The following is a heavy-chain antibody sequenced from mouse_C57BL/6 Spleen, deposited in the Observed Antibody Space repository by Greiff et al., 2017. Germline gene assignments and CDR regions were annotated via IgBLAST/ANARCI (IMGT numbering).Heavy chain of an antibody. V-gene: IGHV1-55*01. CDR3: ARDDYDRYAMDY. D-gene: IGHD2-4*01. CDR1: GYTFTSYW. Sequence: VLLQQPGAELVKPGASVKMSCKASGYTFTSYWITWVHQTPGQGLEWIGAIYPGSGSTNYNDKFKGKATLTVDTTSSTAYMHLSSLTSEGSAVCYCARDDYDRYAMDYWGQGTSVTVSS. J-gene: IGHJ4*01. CDR2: IYPGSGST.